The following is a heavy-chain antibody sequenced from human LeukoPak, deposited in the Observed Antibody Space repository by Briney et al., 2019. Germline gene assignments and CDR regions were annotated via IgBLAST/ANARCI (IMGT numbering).Heavy chain of an antibody. Sequence: AASVTVSCTASGNSISNYAVSWVRQAPGQGFEWMGGIIPIFGTADYAQKFQGRVTITADQSTSTTYMALSSLKSEDTATYYCTTRACHAGGCSSSFYYYYGLHFWGQGTTVSVS. J-gene: IGHJ6*02. D-gene: IGHD3-16*01. CDR3: TTRACHAGGCSSSFYYYYGLHF. CDR2: IIPIFGTA. CDR1: GNSISNYA. V-gene: IGHV1-69*13.